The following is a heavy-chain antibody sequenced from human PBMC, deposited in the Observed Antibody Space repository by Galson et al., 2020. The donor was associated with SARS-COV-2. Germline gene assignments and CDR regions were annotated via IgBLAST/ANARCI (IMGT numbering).Heavy chain of an antibody. D-gene: IGHD6-6*01. Sequence: ASVKVSCKASGYTFTTYGLSWVRQAPGQGLEWMGWISGYNGNTNYAQRLQGRVSMTTDTSTSTAYMELRSLTSDDTAVYYCARAPAVISEYRKDWPHFDNWGQGTLVTVSS. CDR1: GYTFTTYG. CDR3: ARAPAVISEYRKDWPHFDN. CDR2: ISGYNGNT. V-gene: IGHV1-18*01. J-gene: IGHJ4*02.